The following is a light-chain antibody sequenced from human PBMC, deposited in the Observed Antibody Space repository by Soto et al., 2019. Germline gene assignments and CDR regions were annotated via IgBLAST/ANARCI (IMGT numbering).Light chain of an antibody. Sequence: EIVLTQPPGTLSLSPGEKATHSCGTSQSISSLYLAWYQQKPGQAPSLLMYSASSRATGIPDRFSGSGSGTDFTLTISRLEPEDFAVYYCQQYASSPLTFGGGTKVDIK. V-gene: IGKV3-20*01. CDR1: QSISSLY. J-gene: IGKJ4*01. CDR2: SAS. CDR3: QQYASSPLT.